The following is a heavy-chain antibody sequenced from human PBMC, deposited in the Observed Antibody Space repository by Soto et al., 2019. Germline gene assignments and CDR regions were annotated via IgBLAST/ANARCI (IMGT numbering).Heavy chain of an antibody. CDR3: ARDRSGSYGDS. CDR1: VYTFTSYG. J-gene: IGHJ4*03. CDR2: ISAYNGNT. D-gene: IGHD1-26*01. Sequence: XSVKGSCKACVYTFTSYGIRWVRQAPRQGLEWMGWISAYNGNTNDAQKLQGRVTITTDTSTSTGYMELRSLRSDDTAVYYCARDRSGSYGDSSGHGTLVPVSS. V-gene: IGHV1-18*01.